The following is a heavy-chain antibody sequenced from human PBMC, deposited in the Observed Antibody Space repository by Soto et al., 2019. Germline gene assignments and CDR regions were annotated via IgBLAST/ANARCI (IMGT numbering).Heavy chain of an antibody. CDR3: ARHDWSRFYGMDV. CDR1: GSSITTSYY. J-gene: IGHJ6*02. Sequence: PSETLSLTCSVSGSSITTSYYWGWIRQPPGKGLEWIGSAYYSGSTYYNPSLKSRVTIFVDTSKSQFSLILGSVTAADTAVYYCARHDWSRFYGMDVWGQGTTVTVSS. CDR2: AYYSGST. D-gene: IGHD2-21*01. V-gene: IGHV4-39*01.